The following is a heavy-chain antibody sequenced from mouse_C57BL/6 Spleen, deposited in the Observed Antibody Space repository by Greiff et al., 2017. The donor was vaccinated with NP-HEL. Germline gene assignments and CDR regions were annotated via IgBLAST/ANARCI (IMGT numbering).Heavy chain of an antibody. CDR2: INPSTGGT. J-gene: IGHJ4*01. CDR1: GYSFTGYY. CDR3: ARLRMDY. Sequence: EVKLQQSGPELVKPGASVKISCKASGYSFTGYYMNWVKQSPEKSLEWIGEINPSTGGTTYNQKFKAKATLTVDKSSSTAYMQLKSLTSEDSAVYYCARLRMDYWGQGTSVTVSS. V-gene: IGHV1-42*01.